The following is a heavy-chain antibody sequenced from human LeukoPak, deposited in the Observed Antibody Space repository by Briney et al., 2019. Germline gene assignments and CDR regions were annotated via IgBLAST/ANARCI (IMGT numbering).Heavy chain of an antibody. D-gene: IGHD3-22*01. CDR1: GYSFTSYW. Sequence: GESLKISCKGSGYSFTSYWIGWVRQMPGKGLEWMGIIYPGDSDTRYSPSFRGQVTISVDKSISTAYLQWSSLKASDTAMYYCARGPYYYDTSGYYYFDYWGQGTLVTVSS. J-gene: IGHJ4*02. CDR3: ARGPYYYDTSGYYYFDY. CDR2: IYPGDSDT. V-gene: IGHV5-51*01.